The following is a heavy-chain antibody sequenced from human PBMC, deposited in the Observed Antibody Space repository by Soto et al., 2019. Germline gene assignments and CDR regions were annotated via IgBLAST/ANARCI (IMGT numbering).Heavy chain of an antibody. CDR2: INANSGVT. D-gene: IGHD5-12*01. Sequence: QVQLVQSGAEVKEPGASVTVSCRASGDRFTDYYMHWVRQAPGQGLEWMGWINANSGVTKYAQKFQGWVTMTRDTSIRTVYMQLSRLRFDDTAIYYCARESGGATATLDYYYFYMDVWGTGTTVTVSS. J-gene: IGHJ6*03. CDR3: ARESGGATATLDYYYFYMDV. V-gene: IGHV1-2*04. CDR1: GDRFTDYY.